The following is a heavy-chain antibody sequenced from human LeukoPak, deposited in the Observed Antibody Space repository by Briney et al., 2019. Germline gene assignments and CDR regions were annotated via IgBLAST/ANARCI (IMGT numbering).Heavy chain of an antibody. CDR3: ARGYYDLLTGHVVTYYFDY. J-gene: IGHJ4*02. CDR1: GYTFTNYA. V-gene: IGHV1-3*01. D-gene: IGHD3-9*01. CDR2: INAGNGKT. Sequence: ASVKVSCKASGYTFTNYAVHWVRQAPGQRLECMGWINAGNGKTNYSQRFQGRVTLTRDTSASTVYMELRSLRSEDTAVYYCARGYYDLLTGHVVTYYFDYWGQGTLVTVSS.